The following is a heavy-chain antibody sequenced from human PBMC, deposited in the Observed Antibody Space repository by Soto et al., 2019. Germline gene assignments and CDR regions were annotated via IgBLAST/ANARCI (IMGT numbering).Heavy chain of an antibody. CDR2: INPSGGGA. CDR3: ARASSGTYRLDY. CDR1: GYTFTSCN. D-gene: IGHD1-26*01. Sequence: ASVKVSCKASGYTFTSCNIHWVRQAPGQGFEWMGVINPSGGGASYAQSFQGRVTLTRDTSTSTVYMELNSLRSEDTAVYYCARASSGTYRLDYWGQGTLVTVSS. J-gene: IGHJ4*02. V-gene: IGHV1-46*01.